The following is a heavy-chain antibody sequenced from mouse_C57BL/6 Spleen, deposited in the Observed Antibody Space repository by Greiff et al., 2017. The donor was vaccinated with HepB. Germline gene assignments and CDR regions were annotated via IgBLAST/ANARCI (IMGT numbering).Heavy chain of an antibody. CDR1: GYSFTGYY. V-gene: IGHV1-31*01. Sequence: EVKLMESGPELVKPGASVKISCKASGYSFTGYYMHWVKQSHGNILDWIGYIYPYNGVSSYNQKFKGKATLTVDKSSSTAYMELRSLTSEDSAVYYCARISTMGYGSSTWFAYWGQGTLVTVSA. CDR3: ARISTMGYGSSTWFAY. CDR2: IYPYNGVS. J-gene: IGHJ3*01. D-gene: IGHD1-1*01.